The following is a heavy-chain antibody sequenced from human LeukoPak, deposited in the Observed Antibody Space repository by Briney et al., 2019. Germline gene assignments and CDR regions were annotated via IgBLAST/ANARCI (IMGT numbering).Heavy chain of an antibody. J-gene: IGHJ5*02. CDR1: GGSITSYY. CDR2: IYYSGST. D-gene: IGHD7-27*01. Sequence: NASETLSLTCTVSGGSITSYYWSWIRQPPGKGLEWIGYIYYSGSTDYNPSLKSRVTISVDTSKNQFSLKLSSVTAADTAVYYCARRRANWGPWGQGTLVTVSS. CDR3: ARRRANWGP. V-gene: IGHV4-59*01.